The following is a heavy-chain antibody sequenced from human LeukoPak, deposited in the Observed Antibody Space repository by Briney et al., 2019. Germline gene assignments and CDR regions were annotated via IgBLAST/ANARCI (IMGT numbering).Heavy chain of an antibody. D-gene: IGHD2-2*01. V-gene: IGHV4-39*07. J-gene: IGHJ6*02. CDR1: GGSISSSSYY. Sequence: SETLSLTCTVSGGSISSSSYYWGWIRQPPGKGLEWIGEINHSGSTNYNPSLKSRVTISVDTSKNQFSLKLSSVTAADTAVYYCARGSPIVVVPAAIEGDYYYGMDVWGQGTTVTVSS. CDR2: INHSGST. CDR3: ARGSPIVVVPAAIEGDYYYGMDV.